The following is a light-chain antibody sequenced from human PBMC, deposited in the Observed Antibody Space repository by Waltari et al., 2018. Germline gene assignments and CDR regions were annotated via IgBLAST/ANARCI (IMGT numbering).Light chain of an antibody. J-gene: IGKJ2*01. V-gene: IGKV1-5*03. CDR3: QHYDSSPMYT. Sequence: DIQLTQSPSTLSASVGDRVTITCRASQSITIWLAWYQQKPGKAPKLLIYRASTLGRGVPSRFSGIGFGTEFSLTISSLQPDDFATYYCQHYDSSPMYTFGQGTKLAIK. CDR2: RAS. CDR1: QSITIW.